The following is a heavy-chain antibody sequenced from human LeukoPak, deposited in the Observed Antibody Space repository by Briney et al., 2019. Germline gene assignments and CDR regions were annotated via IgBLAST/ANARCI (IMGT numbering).Heavy chain of an antibody. V-gene: IGHV3-48*03. CDR3: ARKTDRLGAVGRDRYFAL. Sequence: PGGSLRRSCAASGFTFSGYEMTWVRQAPGKGLEWMSYISVNGGAMHYADSVRGRFTTSRDDAKNSLYLHMNSLRVEDTAIYYCARKTDRLGAVGRDRYFALWSRGTLITVSS. CDR1: GFTFSGYE. D-gene: IGHD6-13*01. J-gene: IGHJ2*01. CDR2: ISVNGGAM.